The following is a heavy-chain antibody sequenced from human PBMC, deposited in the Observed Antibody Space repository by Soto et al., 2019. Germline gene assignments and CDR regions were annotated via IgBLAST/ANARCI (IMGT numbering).Heavy chain of an antibody. D-gene: IGHD3-10*01. J-gene: IGHJ6*02. CDR2: ISAYNGNT. CDR1: GYTFTSYG. Sequence: QVQLVQSGAEVKKPGASVKVSCKASGYTFTSYGINWVRQAPGQGLEWRGWISAYNGNTNYAPKLQGRVTMTTDTATTTAYMELRSLRSDDTAVYYCARVSTVWFGAYYYGMDVWGQGTTVTVSS. CDR3: ARVSTVWFGAYYYGMDV. V-gene: IGHV1-18*01.